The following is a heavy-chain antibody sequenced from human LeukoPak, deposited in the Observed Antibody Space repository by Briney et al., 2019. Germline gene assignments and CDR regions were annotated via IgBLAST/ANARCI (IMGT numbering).Heavy chain of an antibody. CDR2: ISDDGSNK. CDR3: AKSFHSSGFYYVDY. D-gene: IGHD3-22*01. Sequence: GGSLRLSCAASGFTFSSSGMHWVRQAPGKGLEWVAVISDDGSNKYYTDSVKGRFTISRDNSKNTLYLQMNSLRADDTAVFYCAKSFHSSGFYYVDYWGQGTLITVSS. CDR1: GFTFSSSG. V-gene: IGHV3-30*18. J-gene: IGHJ4*02.